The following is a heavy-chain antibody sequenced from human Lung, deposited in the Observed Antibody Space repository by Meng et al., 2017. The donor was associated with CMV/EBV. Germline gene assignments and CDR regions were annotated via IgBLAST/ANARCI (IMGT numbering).Heavy chain of an antibody. J-gene: IGHJ4*02. CDR3: MRYYDRSCHHYFDY. CDR1: AGSISSYGSF. Sequence: SETLSLTCSVSAGSISSYGSFWGWIRQPPGKGLEWIGMFYYSGDTHYNPSLKSRVIVSVDTYKKNFSLKLSSVTASDTTVYYCMRYYDRSCHHYFDYWGQRSLVTVSS. D-gene: IGHD3-22*01. CDR2: FYYSGDT. V-gene: IGHV4-39*02.